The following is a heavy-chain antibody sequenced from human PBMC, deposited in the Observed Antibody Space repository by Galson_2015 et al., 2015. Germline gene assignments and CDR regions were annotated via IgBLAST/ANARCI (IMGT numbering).Heavy chain of an antibody. CDR3: ARDYDILTGLI. D-gene: IGHD3-9*01. J-gene: IGHJ4*02. Sequence: SLRLSCAASGFTFSSYAMHWVRQAPGKGLEWVAVISYDGSNKYYADSVKGRFTISRDNFKNTLYLQMNSLRAEDTAVYYCARDYDILTGLIWGQGTLVTVSS. CDR2: ISYDGSNK. CDR1: GFTFSSYA. V-gene: IGHV3-30-3*01.